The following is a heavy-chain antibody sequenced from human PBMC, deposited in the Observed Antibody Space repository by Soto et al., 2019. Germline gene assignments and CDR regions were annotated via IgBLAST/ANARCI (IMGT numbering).Heavy chain of an antibody. J-gene: IGHJ6*03. CDR3: ATYYYYYMDV. Sequence: SVKVSCKASGGTFSSYTISWVRQAPGQGLEWMGRIIPISGITGYAQKFQGRVTITRNTSTSTAYMELSSLRSEDTAVYYCATYYYYYMDVWGKGTTVTVSS. CDR2: IIPISGIT. CDR1: GGTFSSYT. V-gene: IGHV1-69*02.